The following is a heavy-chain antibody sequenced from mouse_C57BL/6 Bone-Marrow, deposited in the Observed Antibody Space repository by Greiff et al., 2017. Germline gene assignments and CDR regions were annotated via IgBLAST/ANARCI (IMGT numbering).Heavy chain of an antibody. D-gene: IGHD3-2*02. Sequence: QVQLKESGAELVRPGTSVKVSCKASGYAFTNYLIEWVKQRPGQGLEWIGVINPGSGGTNYNEKFKGKATLTADKSSSTAYMQRSSLTSEDSAVYFCARCRLKLEGDYWGQGTSVTGSS. CDR3: ARCRLKLEGDY. V-gene: IGHV1-54*01. J-gene: IGHJ4*01. CDR2: INPGSGGT. CDR1: GYAFTNYL.